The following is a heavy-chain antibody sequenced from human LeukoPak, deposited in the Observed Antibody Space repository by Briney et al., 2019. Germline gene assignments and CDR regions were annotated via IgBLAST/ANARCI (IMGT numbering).Heavy chain of an antibody. J-gene: IGHJ4*02. CDR1: GFTFDDYA. D-gene: IGHD6-13*01. CDR2: ISWNSGSI. Sequence: GGSLRLSSAASGFTFDDYAMHWVRQAPGKGLEWISGISWNSGSIGYADSVKGRFTISRDNAKNSLYLQMNSLRAEDTALYYCAKDMAPTIAAIFDYWGQGTLVTVSS. V-gene: IGHV3-9*01. CDR3: AKDMAPTIAAIFDY.